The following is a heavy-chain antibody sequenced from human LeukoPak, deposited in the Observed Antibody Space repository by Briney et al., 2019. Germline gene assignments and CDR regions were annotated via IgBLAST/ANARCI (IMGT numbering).Heavy chain of an antibody. J-gene: IGHJ4*02. CDR1: GGTFSSYA. CDR3: ASQGYCTNGVCYTDY. V-gene: IGHV1-69*05. CDR2: IIPIFGTA. Sequence: ASVKVSCKASGGTFSSYAISWVRQAPGQGLEWMGGIIPIFGTANYAQKFQGRVTITTDESTSTAYMELSSLRSEDTAVYYCASQGYCTNGVCYTDYWGQGTLVTVSS. D-gene: IGHD2-8*01.